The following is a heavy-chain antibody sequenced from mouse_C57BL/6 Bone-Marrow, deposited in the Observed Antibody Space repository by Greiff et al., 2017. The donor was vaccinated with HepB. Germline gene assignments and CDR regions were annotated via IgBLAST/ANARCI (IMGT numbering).Heavy chain of an antibody. J-gene: IGHJ4*01. CDR3: ARNLLLLYDGAMDY. CDR1: GFTFSDYG. CDR2: ISNLAYSI. D-gene: IGHD1-1*01. V-gene: IGHV5-15*01. Sequence: EVKLVESGGGLVQPGGSLKLSCAASGFTFSDYGMAWVRQAPRKGPEWVAFISNLAYSIYYADTVTGRFTISREKAKNTLYREMSSLRSEDTAMYYCARNLLLLYDGAMDYWGQGTSVTVSS.